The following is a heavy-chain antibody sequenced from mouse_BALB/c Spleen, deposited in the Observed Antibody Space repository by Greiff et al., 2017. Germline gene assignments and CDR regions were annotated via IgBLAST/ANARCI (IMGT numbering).Heavy chain of an antibody. CDR2: INPSSGYT. Sequence: VQLQQSAAELARPGASVKMSCKASGYTFTSYTMHWVKQRPGQGLEWIGYINPSSGYTEYNQKFKDKTTLTADKSSSTAYMQLSSLTSEDSAVYYCASYDGYYYFDYWGQGTTLTVSS. CDR3: ASYDGYYYFDY. J-gene: IGHJ2*01. D-gene: IGHD2-3*01. CDR1: GYTFTSYT. V-gene: IGHV1-4*02.